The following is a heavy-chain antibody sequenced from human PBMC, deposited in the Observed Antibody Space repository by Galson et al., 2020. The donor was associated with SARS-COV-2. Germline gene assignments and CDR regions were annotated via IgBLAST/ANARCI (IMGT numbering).Heavy chain of an antibody. CDR1: GFTFSSYA. Sequence: QAGGSLRLSCAASGFTFSSYAMHWVRQAPGKGLEWVAVISYDGSNKYYADSVKGRFTISRDNSKNTLYLQMNSLRAEDTAVYYCARVSGGSYFPLGYWGQGTLVTVSS. CDR3: ARVSGGSYFPLGY. D-gene: IGHD1-26*01. CDR2: ISYDGSNK. J-gene: IGHJ4*02. V-gene: IGHV3-30-3*01.